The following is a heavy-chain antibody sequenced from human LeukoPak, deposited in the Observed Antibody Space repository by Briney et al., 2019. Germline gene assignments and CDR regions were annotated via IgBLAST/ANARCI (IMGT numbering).Heavy chain of an antibody. CDR2: IYPGDSET. CDR3: ALRGTQEYFVH. J-gene: IGHJ1*01. Sequence: GESLKISCKGSGYSFAGYWIAWVRQMPGKGLEWMGIIYPGDSETRYSPSFQGQVTISADKSISTAYLRWTSLKASDTAMYYCALRGTQEYFVHWGQGTLVTVSS. CDR1: GYSFAGYW. V-gene: IGHV5-51*01.